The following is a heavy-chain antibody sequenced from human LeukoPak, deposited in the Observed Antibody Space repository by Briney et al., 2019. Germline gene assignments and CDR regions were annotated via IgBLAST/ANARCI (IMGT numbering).Heavy chain of an antibody. J-gene: IGHJ4*02. D-gene: IGHD5-12*01. V-gene: IGHV1-2*02. CDR3: ARAHVDIVATIKFDS. CDR2: INPNNDGT. CDR1: GYTFSAYY. Sequence: RASVKVSCKASGYTFSAYYMHWVRQAPGQRLVWMGWINPNNDGTNYAQKFYGRVTMTWDTSISTAYMELNRLKSDDTAVYYCARAHVDIVATIKFDSWGQGTLVTVSS.